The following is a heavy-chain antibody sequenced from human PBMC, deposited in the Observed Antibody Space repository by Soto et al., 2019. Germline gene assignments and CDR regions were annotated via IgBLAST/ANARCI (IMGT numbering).Heavy chain of an antibody. CDR3: AKDEAAAPPQYYYYYMDV. CDR1: GFTFSSYA. J-gene: IGHJ6*03. Sequence: EVQLLESGGGLVQPGGSLRLSCAASGFTFSSYAMSWVRQAPGKGLEWVSAISGSGGSTYYADSVKGRFTISRDNSKNTLYLQMNSLRAEDTAVYYCAKDEAAAPPQYYYYYMDVWGKGTTVTVSS. CDR2: ISGSGGST. D-gene: IGHD6-13*01. V-gene: IGHV3-23*01.